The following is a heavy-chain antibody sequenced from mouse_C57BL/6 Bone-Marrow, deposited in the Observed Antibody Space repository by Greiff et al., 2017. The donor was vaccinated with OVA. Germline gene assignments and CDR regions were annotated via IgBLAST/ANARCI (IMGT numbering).Heavy chain of an antibody. Sequence: VQRVESGAELARPGASVKLSCKASGYTFTSYGISWVKQRTGQGLEWIGEIYPRSGNTYYNEKFKGKATLTADKSSSTAYMELRSLTSEDSAVYFCARDYYGSSPDWGQGTTLTVSS. CDR3: ARDYYGSSPD. CDR1: GYTFTSYG. V-gene: IGHV1-81*01. CDR2: IYPRSGNT. D-gene: IGHD1-1*01. J-gene: IGHJ2*01.